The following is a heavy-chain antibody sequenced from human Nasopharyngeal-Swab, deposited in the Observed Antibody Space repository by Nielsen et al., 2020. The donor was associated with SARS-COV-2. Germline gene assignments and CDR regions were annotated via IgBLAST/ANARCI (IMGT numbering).Heavy chain of an antibody. CDR2: LYYSWST. CDR3: ARERGRGGIWNYYYYYMDV. V-gene: IGHV4-39*07. D-gene: IGHD3-10*01. J-gene: IGHJ6*03. Sequence: SETLSLTCTVSGGSISSSSYYWGWIRQPPGKWLEWIGSLYYSWSTYYNPSLKSRVTISVDTSKNRFSLKLSSVTAADAAVYYCARERGRGGIWNYYYYYMDVWGKGTTVTVSS. CDR1: GGSISSSSYY.